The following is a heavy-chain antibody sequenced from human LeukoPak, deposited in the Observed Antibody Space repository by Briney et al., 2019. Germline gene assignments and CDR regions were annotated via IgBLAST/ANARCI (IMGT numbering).Heavy chain of an antibody. J-gene: IGHJ6*03. CDR1: GFTFSSYS. V-gene: IGHV3-23*01. CDR3: AKRRGLELLYYYYMDV. CDR2: ISGSGGST. Sequence: SGGSLRLSCAASGFTFSSYSMNWVRQAPGKGLEWVSSISGSGGSTYFADSVKGRFTISRDNSKNTLYLQMNSLRAEDTAVYYCAKRRGLELLYYYYMDVWGKGPTVTVSS. D-gene: IGHD1-7*01.